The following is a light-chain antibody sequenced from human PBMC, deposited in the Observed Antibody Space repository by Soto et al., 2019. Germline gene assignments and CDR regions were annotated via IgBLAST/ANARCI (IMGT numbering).Light chain of an antibody. CDR1: QNLLHSNGYNY. J-gene: IGKJ5*01. Sequence: EIVLTQSPLSLPVTPGEPASISCRSSQNLLHSNGYNYLNWYLQKPGQSPQLLIYLGSNRASGVPDRFSGSGSGTDFTLKISRVEAEDVGVYYCMQALQTPRTFGQGTRLEIK. CDR3: MQALQTPRT. CDR2: LGS. V-gene: IGKV2-28*01.